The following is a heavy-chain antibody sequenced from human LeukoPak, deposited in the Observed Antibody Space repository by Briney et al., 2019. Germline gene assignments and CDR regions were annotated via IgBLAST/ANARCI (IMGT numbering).Heavy chain of an antibody. CDR2: ISGSGGSK. D-gene: IGHD5-12*01. Sequence: PGGSLRLSCAASGFTFSSYCMSWVRQAPGKGLEGVSAISGSGGSKYYADSVKQGFTISRDNSKNTLYLQMNSLRAEDRAVYYCAKDSGYSGPYFDYWGQGTLVTVSS. V-gene: IGHV3-23*01. CDR1: GFTFSSYC. CDR3: AKDSGYSGPYFDY. J-gene: IGHJ4*02.